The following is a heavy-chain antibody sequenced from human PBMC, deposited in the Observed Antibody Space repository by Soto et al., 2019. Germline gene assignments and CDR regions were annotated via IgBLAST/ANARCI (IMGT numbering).Heavy chain of an antibody. D-gene: IGHD3-9*01. CDR3: ARHTVLRYFDWGLEYFQH. V-gene: IGHV4-34*01. J-gene: IGHJ1*01. CDR1: GGSFSGYY. CDR2: INHSGST. Sequence: PSETLSLTCAVYGGSFSGYYWSWIRQPPGKGLEWIGEINHSGSTNYNPSLKSRVTISVDTSKNQFSLKLSSVTAADTAVYYCARHTVLRYFDWGLEYFQHWGQGTLVTVSS.